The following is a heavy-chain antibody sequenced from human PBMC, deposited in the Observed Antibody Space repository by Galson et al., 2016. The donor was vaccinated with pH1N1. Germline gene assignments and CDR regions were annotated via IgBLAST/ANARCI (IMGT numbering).Heavy chain of an antibody. Sequence: ETLSLTCTVSGDSINRNYWSWIRQPPGKGLEWIGYIYYSGTTSYNPSLKSRITISVDSSQGQFSLKLTSVTAADTAVYYCARGGGDLDSWGQGTPVTVSS. CDR1: GDSINRNY. D-gene: IGHD2-21*02. CDR2: IYYSGTT. V-gene: IGHV4-59*01. J-gene: IGHJ4*02. CDR3: ARGGGDLDS.